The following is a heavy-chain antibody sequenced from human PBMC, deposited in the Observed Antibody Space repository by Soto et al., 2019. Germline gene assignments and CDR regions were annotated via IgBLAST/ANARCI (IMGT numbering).Heavy chain of an antibody. CDR1: GFNFSSYG. CDR3: ARWGRDMDV. D-gene: IGHD3-10*01. Sequence: QVQLVESGGGVVQPGRSLRLSCAATGFNFSSYGMHWVRQAPGKGLEWVAVIWYHGRSQFYADSVQGRFTISRDNSKNTLYLHMNSLRAEDTAVYYCARWGRDMDVWGQGTTVIVSS. V-gene: IGHV3-33*01. CDR2: IWYHGRSQ. J-gene: IGHJ6*02.